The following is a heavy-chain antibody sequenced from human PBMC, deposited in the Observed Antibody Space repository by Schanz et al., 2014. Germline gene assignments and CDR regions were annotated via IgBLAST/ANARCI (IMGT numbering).Heavy chain of an antibody. V-gene: IGHV4-59*01. CDR2: IYYSGSS. Sequence: QVQLQESGPGLLKPSETLSLTCTVSGGSIRSYFWSWIRQPPGKGLEWIGYIYYSGSSDYNPSLKSRVTISVDTTKSRCSLKLSAVIAADTAVYYCARGGYGAGRYREFDYWGQGTLVTGSS. CDR3: ARGGYGAGRYREFDY. J-gene: IGHJ4*02. D-gene: IGHD3-10*01. CDR1: GGSIRSYF.